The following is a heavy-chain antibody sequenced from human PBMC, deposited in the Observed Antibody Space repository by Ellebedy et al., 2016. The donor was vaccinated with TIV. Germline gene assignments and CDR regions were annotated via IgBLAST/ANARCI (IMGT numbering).Heavy chain of an antibody. Sequence: GESLKISCAASGFTFSDYWMSWVRQAPGKGLEWVANIKEDGSEAYYVDSVKGRFTISRDNAKNSLYLQMSNPKAEDTAVFYCARAGGRHSTGSGFYWGQGTRVTVST. D-gene: IGHD2-2*01. CDR1: GFTFSDYW. J-gene: IGHJ4*02. V-gene: IGHV3-7*03. CDR3: ARAGGRHSTGSGFY. CDR2: IKEDGSEA.